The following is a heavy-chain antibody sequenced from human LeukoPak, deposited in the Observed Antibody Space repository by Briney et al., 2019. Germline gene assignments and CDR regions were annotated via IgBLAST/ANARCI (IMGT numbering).Heavy chain of an antibody. D-gene: IGHD2-2*01. Sequence: GESLKISCKVSGYSFSTYWIGWGRRMPGKGLEWMGIIYPDDSDTRYSPSFQGQVTISADKSISTAYLQWSSLKASDTAMYYCATPYPREYCSSTTCYFNYWGQGTLVTVSS. CDR3: ATPYPREYCSSTTCYFNY. CDR2: IYPDDSDT. V-gene: IGHV5-51*01. J-gene: IGHJ4*02. CDR1: GYSFSTYW.